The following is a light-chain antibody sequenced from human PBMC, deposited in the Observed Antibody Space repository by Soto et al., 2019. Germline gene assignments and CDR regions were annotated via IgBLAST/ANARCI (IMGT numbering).Light chain of an antibody. CDR3: QQYNSYPWT. V-gene: IGKV1-5*03. CDR1: QTISNW. Sequence: DIQMTQSPSTLSASVGDRVTITCRASQTISNWLAWYQQKPGKAPKFLIYTVSTLESGVPSRFSGAGSGTECSLTISSLQPDDFATYYCQQYNSYPWTFGQGTKVEIK. CDR2: TVS. J-gene: IGKJ1*01.